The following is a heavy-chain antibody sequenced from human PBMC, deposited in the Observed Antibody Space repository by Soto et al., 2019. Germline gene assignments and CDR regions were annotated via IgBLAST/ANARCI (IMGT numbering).Heavy chain of an antibody. CDR1: GYTFTSYY. CDR3: ARVQGDYDFWSCSRWYYDVMAV. J-gene: IGHJ6*02. CDR2: INPSGGST. Sequence: ASVKVSCKASGYTFTSYYMHWVRQAPGQGLEWMGIINPSGGSTSYAQKFQGRVTMTRDTSTSAVYMELSSLRSEDTAVYYCARVQGDYDFWSCSRWYYDVMAVCGQGSTDPVSS. V-gene: IGHV1-46*01. D-gene: IGHD3-3*01.